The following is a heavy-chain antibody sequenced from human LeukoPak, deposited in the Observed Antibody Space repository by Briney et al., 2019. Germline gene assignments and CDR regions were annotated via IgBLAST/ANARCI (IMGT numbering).Heavy chain of an antibody. CDR3: AKWGPHCVGDYCPALDS. CDR2: INQDGRKI. D-gene: IGHD2-21*02. Sequence: GGSLRLSCVASRFTFSNYWMSWVRHAPGKGLEWVANINQDGRKIPYADSMKGRFTISRDNAKESLYLQLNSLRADDTAVYYCAKWGPHCVGDYCPALDSWGQGTLVTVSS. J-gene: IGHJ4*02. CDR1: RFTFSNYW. V-gene: IGHV3-7*01.